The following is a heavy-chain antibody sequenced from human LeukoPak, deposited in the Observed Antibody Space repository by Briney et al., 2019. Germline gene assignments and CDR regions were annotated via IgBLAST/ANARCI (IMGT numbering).Heavy chain of an antibody. CDR1: GYSISSGYY. CDR2: IYHSGST. Sequence: PSETLSLTCAVSGYSISSGYYWGWIRQPPGKGLEWIGSIYHSGSTYYNPSLKSRVTISVDTSKNQFSLKLSSVTAADTAVYYCARMYSSSYLDYWGQGTMVTVSS. J-gene: IGHJ4*02. V-gene: IGHV4-38-2*01. D-gene: IGHD6-13*01. CDR3: ARMYSSSYLDY.